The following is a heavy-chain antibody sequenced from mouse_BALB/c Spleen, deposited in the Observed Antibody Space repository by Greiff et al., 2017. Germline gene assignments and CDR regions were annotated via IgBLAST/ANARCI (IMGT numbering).Heavy chain of an antibody. CDR1: GFTFSSYA. D-gene: IGHD2-10*02. CDR3: ARQSMVTRFYAMDY. J-gene: IGHJ4*01. CDR2: ISSGGSYT. Sequence: EVQLVESGGGLVKPGGSLKLSCAASGFTFSSYAMSWVRQTPEKRLEWVATISSGGSYTYYPDSVKGRFTISRDNAKNTLYLQMSSLRSEDTAMYYCARQSMVTRFYAMDYWGQGTSVTVSS. V-gene: IGHV5-9-3*01.